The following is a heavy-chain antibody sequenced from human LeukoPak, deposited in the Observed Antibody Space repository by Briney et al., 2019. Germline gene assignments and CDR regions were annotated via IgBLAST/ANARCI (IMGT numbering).Heavy chain of an antibody. CDR3: AKDRAPLYCSGGSCYSWGFDY. CDR1: GFTFSSYA. CDR2: ISGSGGST. D-gene: IGHD2-15*01. J-gene: IGHJ4*02. Sequence: GGSLRLSCAASGFTFSSYAMSWVRQAPGKGLEWVSAISGSGGSTYYADSVKGRFTISRDNSKNTLYLQMNSLRAEDTAVYYCAKDRAPLYCSGGSCYSWGFDYWGQGTLVTVSS. V-gene: IGHV3-23*01.